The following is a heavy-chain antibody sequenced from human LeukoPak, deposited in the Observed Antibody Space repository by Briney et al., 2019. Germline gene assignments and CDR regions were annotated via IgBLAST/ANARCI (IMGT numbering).Heavy chain of an antibody. CDR2: IYYSGST. J-gene: IGHJ3*02. CDR1: DGSISSGSYY. CDR3: ARDLYLMLGLFDI. Sequence: SETLSLTCSVSDGSISSGSYYWGWIRQPPGKGLGWIGSIYYSGSTYYNPSLKSRVTISVDTSKKQFSLKVTSVTAADTAVYYCARDLYLMLGLFDIWGQGTMVTVSS. V-gene: IGHV4-39*07. D-gene: IGHD3-16*01.